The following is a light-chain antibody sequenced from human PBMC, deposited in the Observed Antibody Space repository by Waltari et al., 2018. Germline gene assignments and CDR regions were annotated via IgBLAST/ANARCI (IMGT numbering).Light chain of an antibody. Sequence: QSVLTQPPSASGTPGQRVTISCSGGSSNIGSYTVNWYQQLPGTAPKLLIYSNNQRPSGVPGRFSGSKSGTSASLAISGLQSEDEADYYCAAWDDSLNGRGVFGGGTKLTVL. CDR3: AAWDDSLNGRGV. J-gene: IGLJ2*01. CDR1: SSNIGSYT. CDR2: SNN. V-gene: IGLV1-44*01.